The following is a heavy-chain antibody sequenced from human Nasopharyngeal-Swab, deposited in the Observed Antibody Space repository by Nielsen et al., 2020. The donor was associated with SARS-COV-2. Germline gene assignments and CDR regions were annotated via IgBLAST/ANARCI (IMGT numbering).Heavy chain of an antibody. CDR2: IYYSGST. CDR3: ARDSDFWSGYYTRYFDL. V-gene: IGHV4-59*01. J-gene: IGHJ2*01. Sequence: WIRQPPGKGLEWIGYIYYSGSTYYNPSLKSRVTISLDTSKTQLSLKLSSVTAADTAVYYCARDSDFWSGYYTRYFDLWGRGTLVTVSS. D-gene: IGHD3-3*01.